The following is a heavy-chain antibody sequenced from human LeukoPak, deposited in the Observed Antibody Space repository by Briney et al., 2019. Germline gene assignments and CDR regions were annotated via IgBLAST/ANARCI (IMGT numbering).Heavy chain of an antibody. CDR3: ARDAGVVPAATSSFQH. CDR1: GFTFSSYS. Sequence: GGSLRLSCAASGFTFSSYSMNWVRQAPGKGLEWVSSISSSSVSIYYADSVKGRFTISRDNAKNSLYLQMNSLRAEDTAVYYCARDAGVVPAATSSFQHWGQGTLVTVSS. V-gene: IGHV3-21*01. J-gene: IGHJ1*01. CDR2: ISSSSVSI. D-gene: IGHD2-2*01.